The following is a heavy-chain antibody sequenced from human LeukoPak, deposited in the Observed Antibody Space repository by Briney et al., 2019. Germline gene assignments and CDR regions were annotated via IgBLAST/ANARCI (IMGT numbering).Heavy chain of an antibody. CDR3: ARSYDSSGYYLFDY. J-gene: IGHJ4*02. Sequence: SETLSLTCTVSGGSITSNTNYWGWIRQPPGKGLEWIGNIYYSGTTYYNPSLKSRVTISVDTSKNQFSLKLSSVTAADTAVYYCARSYDSSGYYLFDYWGQGTLVTVSS. V-gene: IGHV4-39*07. CDR1: GGSITSNTNY. D-gene: IGHD3-22*01. CDR2: IYYSGTT.